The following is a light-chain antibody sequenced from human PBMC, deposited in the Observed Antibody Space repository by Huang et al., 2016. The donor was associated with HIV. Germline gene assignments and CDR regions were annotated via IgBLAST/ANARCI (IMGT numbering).Light chain of an antibody. Sequence: EIVLTQSPATLSLSPGERATLSCRASQGVSSHLAWYHRKPGRAPRLLIYDASTRATGIPGRFSGGGSGTDFTLTISSLEPEDFAVYYCQQRSNWPPTFGPGTKVDIK. CDR3: QQRSNWPPT. J-gene: IGKJ3*01. V-gene: IGKV3-11*01. CDR1: QGVSSH. CDR2: DAS.